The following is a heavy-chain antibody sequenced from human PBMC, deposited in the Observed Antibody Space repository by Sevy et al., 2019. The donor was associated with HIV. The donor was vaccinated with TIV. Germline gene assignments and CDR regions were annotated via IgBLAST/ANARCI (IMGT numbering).Heavy chain of an antibody. Sequence: SGPTLVNPTQTLTLTCTFSGFSLSTSGVGVGWIRQPPGKALEWLALIYWDDDKRFSPSLKSRLTITKDTSKNQVVLTMTNMDPVDTATYYCAHTSPYGDYVHFDYWGQGTLVTVSS. J-gene: IGHJ4*02. CDR2: IYWDDDK. D-gene: IGHD4-17*01. CDR3: AHTSPYGDYVHFDY. V-gene: IGHV2-5*02. CDR1: GFSLSTSGVG.